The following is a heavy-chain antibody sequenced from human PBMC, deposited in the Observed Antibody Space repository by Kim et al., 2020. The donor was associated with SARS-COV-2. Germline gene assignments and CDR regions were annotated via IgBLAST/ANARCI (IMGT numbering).Heavy chain of an antibody. V-gene: IGHV4-34*01. D-gene: IGHD4-17*01. J-gene: IGHJ5*02. Sequence: SETLSLTCAVYGGSFSGYYWSWIRQPPGKGLEWIGEINHSGSTNYNPSLKSRATISIDTSKNQFSLKLSSVTAADTAVYYCARGGNYGDYWRRIWFDPWGQGILVTVSS. CDR3: ARGGNYGDYWRRIWFDP. CDR2: INHSGST. CDR1: GGSFSGYY.